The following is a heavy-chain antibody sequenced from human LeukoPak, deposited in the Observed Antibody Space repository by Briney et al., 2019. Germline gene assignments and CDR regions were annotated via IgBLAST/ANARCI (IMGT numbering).Heavy chain of an antibody. CDR3: VRDVSRRIGMDV. J-gene: IGHJ6*02. Sequence: PGGSLRLSCLASGFSFNSYTMNWVREAPGKGLEWVSTISPVSSYTWYAESVKGRFTISRDNPKNSLYLQMGSLRAEDTAVYYCVRDVSRRIGMDVWGQGTTVTVSS. V-gene: IGHV3-21*01. D-gene: IGHD2/OR15-2a*01. CDR2: ISPVSSYT. CDR1: GFSFNSYT.